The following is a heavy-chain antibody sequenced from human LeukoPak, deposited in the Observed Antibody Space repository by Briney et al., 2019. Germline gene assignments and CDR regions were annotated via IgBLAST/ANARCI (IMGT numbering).Heavy chain of an antibody. CDR3: ARGGDYIWGTYRPFDY. Sequence: SETLSLTCTVSGESISGFYWTWIRQPPGKGLEWIGYIYYSGSTNYNPSLKSRVTISVDTSKNQFSLKLNSVTAADTAVYYCARGGDYIWGTYRPFDYWGQGTLVTVSS. J-gene: IGHJ4*02. D-gene: IGHD3-16*02. CDR2: IYYSGST. V-gene: IGHV4-59*08. CDR1: GESISGFY.